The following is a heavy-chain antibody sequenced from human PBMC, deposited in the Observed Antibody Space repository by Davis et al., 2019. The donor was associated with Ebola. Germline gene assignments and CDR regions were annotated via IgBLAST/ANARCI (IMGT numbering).Heavy chain of an antibody. J-gene: IGHJ4*02. CDR3: AKKQQLYFDY. Sequence: GESLKISCAASGFTFSSYAMHWVRQAPGKGLEWVAVISYDGSNKYYADSVKGRFTISRDNSKNTLYLQMNSLRAEDTAVYYCAKKQQLYFDYWGQGTLVTVSS. D-gene: IGHD6-13*01. CDR1: GFTFSSYA. V-gene: IGHV3-30-3*02. CDR2: ISYDGSNK.